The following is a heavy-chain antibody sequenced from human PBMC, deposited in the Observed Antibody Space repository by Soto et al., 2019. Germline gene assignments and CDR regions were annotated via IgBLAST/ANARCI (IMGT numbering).Heavy chain of an antibody. J-gene: IGHJ4*02. D-gene: IGHD6-13*01. CDR2: LYWDDDK. CDR1: GFSLSTSEVG. Sequence: QITLKESGPTLVKPTQTLTLTCTFSGFSLSTSEVGVGWIRQPPGKALEWLALLYWDDDKRYNPSLKSGLTITKDTSKNQVVLTLTNMDPVDTATYYCVHRAGMGGNSWLPGHWGQGTLVTVSS. CDR3: VHRAGMGGNSWLPGH. V-gene: IGHV2-5*02.